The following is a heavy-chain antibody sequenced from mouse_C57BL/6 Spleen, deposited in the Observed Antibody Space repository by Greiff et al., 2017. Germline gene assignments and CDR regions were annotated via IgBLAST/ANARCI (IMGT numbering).Heavy chain of an antibody. CDR3: AREVYFDY. CDR1: GFTFSDYG. J-gene: IGHJ2*01. Sequence: EVKLVESGGGLVKPGGSLKLSCAASGFTFSDYGMHWVRQAPEKGLEWVAYISSGSSTIYYADTVKVRFTISRDNAKNTLFLQMTSLRSEDTAMYYCAREVYFDYWGQGTTLTVSS. CDR2: ISSGSSTI. V-gene: IGHV5-17*01.